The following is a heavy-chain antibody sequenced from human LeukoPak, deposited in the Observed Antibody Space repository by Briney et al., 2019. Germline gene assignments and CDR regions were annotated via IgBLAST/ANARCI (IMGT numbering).Heavy chain of an antibody. J-gene: IGHJ4*02. CDR1: GFTFNLSW. CDR3: AASPGY. V-gene: IGHV3-7*01. Sequence: PGGSLRLSCAASGFTFNLSWMSWVRQAPGKGLEWVANIKPDGTEQYYVDSVKGRFTISRDNAKNSVYLQMNSLRAADTAVYYCAASPGYWGQGTLVTVSS. CDR2: IKPDGTEQ.